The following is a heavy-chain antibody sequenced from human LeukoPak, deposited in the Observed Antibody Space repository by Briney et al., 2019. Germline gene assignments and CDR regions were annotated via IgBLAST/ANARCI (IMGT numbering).Heavy chain of an antibody. CDR2: TSYDGSNK. CDR3: ARELTGIGYYFDY. V-gene: IGHV3-30-3*01. Sequence: GGSLRLSCAASGFTFSIYAMHWVRQAPGKGLEWVAVTSYDGSNKYYADSVKGRFIISRDNSKNTLYLQMNSLRAEDTAVYYCARELTGIGYYFDYWGQGTLVTVSS. CDR1: GFTFSIYA. J-gene: IGHJ4*02.